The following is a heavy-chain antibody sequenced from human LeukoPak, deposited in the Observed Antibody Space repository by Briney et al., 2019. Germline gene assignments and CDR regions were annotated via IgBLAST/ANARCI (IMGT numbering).Heavy chain of an antibody. D-gene: IGHD2-15*01. V-gene: IGHV1-46*01. J-gene: IGHJ5*02. Sequence: ASVKVSCKASGYTFTSYYMHWVRQAPGQGLEWMGIINPSGGSTSYAQKFQGRVTMTRDTSTSTVYMELSSLRSEDTAVYYCARPYCSGGSCYTGWFDPWGQGTLVTVSS. CDR3: ARPYCSGGSCYTGWFDP. CDR1: GYTFTSYY. CDR2: INPSGGST.